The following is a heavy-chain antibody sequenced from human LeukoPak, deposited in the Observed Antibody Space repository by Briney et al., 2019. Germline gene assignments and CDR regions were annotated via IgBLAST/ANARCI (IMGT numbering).Heavy chain of an antibody. J-gene: IGHJ5*02. V-gene: IGHV3-53*01. Sequence: SGGSLRLSCAASGFTVSSNDMSWVRQAPGKGLEWVSVIYSGGSTYYADSVKGRFTISRDNSKNTLYLQMNSLRAEDTAVYYCARQVGGDYEVWFDPWGQGTLVTVSS. CDR3: ARQVGGDYEVWFDP. CDR1: GFTVSSND. D-gene: IGHD3-16*01. CDR2: IYSGGST.